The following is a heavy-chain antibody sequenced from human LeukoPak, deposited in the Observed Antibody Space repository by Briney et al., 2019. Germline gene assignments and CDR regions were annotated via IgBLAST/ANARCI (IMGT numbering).Heavy chain of an antibody. D-gene: IGHD2-15*01. V-gene: IGHV3-21*01. CDR1: GFTFSSYS. J-gene: IGHJ6*03. CDR2: ISSSSSYI. CDR3: ARDCSGGSCYSDYYYYYMDV. Sequence: GGSLRLSCAASGFTFSSYSMNWVRQAPGKGLEWVSSISSSSSYIYYADSVKGRFTISRDNAKNSLYLQMNSLRAEDTAVYYCARDCSGGSCYSDYYYYYMDVWGKGTTVTVS.